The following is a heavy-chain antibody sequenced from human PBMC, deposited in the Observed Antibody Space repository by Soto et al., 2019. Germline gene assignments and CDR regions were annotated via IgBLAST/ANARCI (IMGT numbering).Heavy chain of an antibody. Sequence: PSETLSLTCSVSGGSISSVGHYWTWIRQQPGKGLEWIGYIYYSGSTDYNPSLKSRVTISVDRSKNQFSLNLSSVTAADTAIYYCARESGGYGSSPRYGLDVWGQGATVTVSS. CDR3: ARESGGYGSSPRYGLDV. V-gene: IGHV4-31*03. J-gene: IGHJ6*02. CDR2: IYYSGST. D-gene: IGHD6-25*01. CDR1: GGSISSVGHY.